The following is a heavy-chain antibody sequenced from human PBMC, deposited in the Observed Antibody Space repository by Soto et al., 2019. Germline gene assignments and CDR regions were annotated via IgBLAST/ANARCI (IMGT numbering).Heavy chain of an antibody. J-gene: IGHJ4*02. V-gene: IGHV1-69*13. CDR1: GGTFSSYA. CDR2: IIPIFGTA. CDR3: ARVDTAMVTGYFDY. Sequence: SVKVSCKASGGTFSSYAISWVRQAPGQGLEWMGGIIPIFGTANYAQKFQGRVTITADESTSTAYMELSSLRSEDTAVYYCARVDTAMVTGYFDYWGQGTLVTVSS. D-gene: IGHD5-18*01.